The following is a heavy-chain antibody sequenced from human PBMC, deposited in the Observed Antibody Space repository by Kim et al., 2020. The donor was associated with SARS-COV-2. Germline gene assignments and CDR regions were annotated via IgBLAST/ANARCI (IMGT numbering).Heavy chain of an antibody. V-gene: IGHV1-69*13. CDR2: IIPIFGTE. Sequence: SVKVSCKASGGTFSSYAISWVRQAPGQGLEWMGGIIPIFGTENYAQKFQGRVTITADESTSTAYMELSSLRSEDTAVYYCAREAGPVAAAGLDYWGQGTLVTVSS. D-gene: IGHD6-13*01. CDR3: AREAGPVAAAGLDY. J-gene: IGHJ4*02. CDR1: GGTFSSYA.